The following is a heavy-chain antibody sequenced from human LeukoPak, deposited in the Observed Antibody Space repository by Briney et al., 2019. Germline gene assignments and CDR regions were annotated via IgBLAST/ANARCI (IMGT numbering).Heavy chain of an antibody. CDR1: GFTFSSYE. CDR3: AKGGDYGDYDATPFDY. Sequence: PGGSLRLSCAASGFTFSSYEMNWVRQAPGKGLEWVSYISSSGSTIYYADSVKGRFTISRDNAKNSLYLQMNSLRAEDTAVYYCAKGGDYGDYDATPFDYWGQGTLVTVSS. D-gene: IGHD4-17*01. V-gene: IGHV3-48*03. J-gene: IGHJ4*02. CDR2: ISSSGSTI.